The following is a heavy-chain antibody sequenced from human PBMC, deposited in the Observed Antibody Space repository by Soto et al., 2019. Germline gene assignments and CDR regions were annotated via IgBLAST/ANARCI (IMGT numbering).Heavy chain of an antibody. J-gene: IGHJ5*02. D-gene: IGHD3-3*01. V-gene: IGHV1-18*04. Sequence: ASVKVSCKASGYTFTSYGISWVRQAPGQGLEWMGWISAYNGNTNYAKKLQGRVTMTTDTSTSTAYMELRSLRSDDTAVYYCARGITIFGVVGNWFDPWGQGTLVTVSS. CDR1: GYTFTSYG. CDR3: ARGITIFGVVGNWFDP. CDR2: ISAYNGNT.